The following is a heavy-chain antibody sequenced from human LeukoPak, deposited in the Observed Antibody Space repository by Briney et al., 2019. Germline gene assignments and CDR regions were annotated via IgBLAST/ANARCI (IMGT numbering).Heavy chain of an antibody. CDR1: GGSISSSSYY. CDR2: IYYSGST. CDR3: ARDGRYYDFWSGYHHWFDP. Sequence: ESSETLSLTCTVSGGSISSSSYYWGWIRQPPGKGLEWIGSIYYSGSTYYNPSLQSRVTISVDKSKKQFSLKLSSVAAADTAVYYCARDGRYYDFWSGYHHWFDPWGQRTQVTVS. D-gene: IGHD3-3*01. V-gene: IGHV4-39*07. J-gene: IGHJ5*02.